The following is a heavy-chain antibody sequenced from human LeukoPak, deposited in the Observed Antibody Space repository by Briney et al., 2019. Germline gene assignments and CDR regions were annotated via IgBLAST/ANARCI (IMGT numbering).Heavy chain of an antibody. CDR2: MSSLSRYI. CDR3: AKAYYDILTGYYNVIPFDY. CDR1: GFTFSTYS. Sequence: GGSLRLSCAASGFTFSTYSMNWIRQAPGKGLEWVSSMSSLSRYIYYADSVKGRFTISRDDAKNSLYLQMDSLRAEDTAVYYYAKAYYDILTGYYNVIPFDYWGQGTLVTVSS. V-gene: IGHV3-21*04. D-gene: IGHD3-9*01. J-gene: IGHJ4*02.